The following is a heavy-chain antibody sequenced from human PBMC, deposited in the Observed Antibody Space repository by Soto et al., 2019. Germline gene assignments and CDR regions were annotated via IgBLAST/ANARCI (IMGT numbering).Heavy chain of an antibody. J-gene: IGHJ2*01. Sequence: GGSLRLSCAASGFTFSSYEMNWVRQAPGKGPEWVSYISSSGSTIYYADSVKGRFTISRDNAKNSLYLQMNSLRAEDTAIYYCARGDYGDYVRYFDLWGRGTLVTVSS. CDR1: GFTFSSYE. V-gene: IGHV3-48*03. CDR3: ARGDYGDYVRYFDL. CDR2: ISSSGSTI. D-gene: IGHD4-17*01.